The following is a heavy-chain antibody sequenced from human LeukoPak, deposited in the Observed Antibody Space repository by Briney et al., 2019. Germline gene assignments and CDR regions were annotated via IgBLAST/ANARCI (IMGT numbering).Heavy chain of an antibody. D-gene: IGHD3-22*01. J-gene: IGHJ4*02. V-gene: IGHV4-31*03. CDR2: IYYSGNT. Sequence: SETLSLTCTVSGGSISSGAYYWSWIRQHPGKGLEWIGYIYYSGNTYSNPSLKSRVIISLDSSKNQFSLKLSSVTAADTAVYYCASRYYDSGDFWGQGTLVTVSS. CDR1: GGSISSGAYY. CDR3: ASRYYDSGDF.